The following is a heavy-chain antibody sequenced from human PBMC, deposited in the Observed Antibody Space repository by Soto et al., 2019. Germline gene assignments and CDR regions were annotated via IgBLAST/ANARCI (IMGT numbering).Heavy chain of an antibody. CDR2: IYYSGIT. D-gene: IGHD3-22*01. J-gene: IGHJ5*02. V-gene: IGHV4-31*03. Sequence: SETLSLTCTVSGGSISSAGYYWSWIRQQPGKGLEWIGYIYYSGITNYNPSLKSRVTISGDTFKNQFSLNLSSVTDADTAVYYCARGYSRGYLGNWFDPWGQGTLVTVSS. CDR3: ARGYSRGYLGNWFDP. CDR1: GGSISSAGYY.